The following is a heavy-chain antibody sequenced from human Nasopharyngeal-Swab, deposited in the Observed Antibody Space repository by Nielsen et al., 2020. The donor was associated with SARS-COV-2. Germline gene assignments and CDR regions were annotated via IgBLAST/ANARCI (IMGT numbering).Heavy chain of an antibody. CDR3: ARDGDYSGWELTDY. V-gene: IGHV3-7*01. J-gene: IGHJ4*02. CDR1: GFTFSSYW. D-gene: IGHD1-26*01. CDR2: IKQDGSEK. Sequence: GESLKISCAASGFTFSSYWMSWVRQAPGKGPEWVANIKQDGSEKYYVDSVKGRFTISRDNAKNSLYLQMNSLRAEDTAVYYCARDGDYSGWELTDYWGQGTLVTVSS.